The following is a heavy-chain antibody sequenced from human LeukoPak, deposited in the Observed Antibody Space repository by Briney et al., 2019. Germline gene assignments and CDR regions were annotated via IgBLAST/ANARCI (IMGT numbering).Heavy chain of an antibody. CDR3: ARSRAFNSGAFDP. Sequence: SETLSLTCTVSGASVGSASYWTWIRQPPGKGVEWIAHIYNGVNTNYNPSLKSRVTISVDTSKNQFSLRLNSVTAADTAVYYCARSRAFNSGAFDPWGQGSLVTVSS. CDR1: GASVGSASY. CDR2: IYNGVNT. J-gene: IGHJ5*02. D-gene: IGHD1-26*01. V-gene: IGHV4-61*01.